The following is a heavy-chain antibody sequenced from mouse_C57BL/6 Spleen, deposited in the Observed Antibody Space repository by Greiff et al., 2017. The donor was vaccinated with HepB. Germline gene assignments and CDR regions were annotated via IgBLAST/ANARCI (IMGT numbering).Heavy chain of an antibody. V-gene: IGHV1-64*01. CDR1: GYTFTSYW. Sequence: QVQLQQSGAELVKPGASVKLSCKASGYTFTSYWMHWVKQRPGQGLEWIGMIHPNSGSTNYNEKFKSKATLTVDKSSSTAYMQLSSLTSEDSAVYYCARWITTVVATRYLWYFDVWGTGTTVTVSS. CDR2: IHPNSGST. CDR3: ARWITTVVATRYLWYFDV. D-gene: IGHD1-1*01. J-gene: IGHJ1*03.